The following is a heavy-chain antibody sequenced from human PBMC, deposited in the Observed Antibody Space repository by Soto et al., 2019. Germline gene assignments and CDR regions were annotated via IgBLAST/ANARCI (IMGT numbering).Heavy chain of an antibody. CDR2: INPSGGHT. CDR1: GNTFSKYY. Sequence: ASVKVSCKASGNTFSKYYIHWVRQAPGQGLEWVGTINPSGGHTTYAQKFLGRVTMTRDTSTSTLYMELTSLRSEDTAVYYCARGGHVVVVTAAFDYWGQGTLVTVSS. D-gene: IGHD2-21*02. V-gene: IGHV1-46*03. CDR3: ARGGHVVVVTAAFDY. J-gene: IGHJ4*02.